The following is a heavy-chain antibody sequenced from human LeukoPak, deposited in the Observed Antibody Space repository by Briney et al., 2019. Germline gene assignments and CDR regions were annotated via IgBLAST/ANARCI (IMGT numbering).Heavy chain of an antibody. CDR2: IKQDGGEK. CDR3: AKVPYYDFWSGYYMVFDY. CDR1: GFTFSSYW. Sequence: PGGSLRLSCAASGFTFSSYWMSWVRQAPGKGLEWVANIKQDGGEKYCVDSVKGRFTISRDNAKNSLYVQMNSLRAEDTAVYYCAKVPYYDFWSGYYMVFDYWGQGTLVTVSS. D-gene: IGHD3-3*01. V-gene: IGHV3-7*01. J-gene: IGHJ4*02.